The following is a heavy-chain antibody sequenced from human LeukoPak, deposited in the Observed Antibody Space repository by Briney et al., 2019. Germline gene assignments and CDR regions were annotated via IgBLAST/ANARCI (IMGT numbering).Heavy chain of an antibody. CDR2: ISSTRSYI. V-gene: IGHV3-21*01. CDR3: ARAFRDGYNPDAFDI. D-gene: IGHD5-24*01. CDR1: GFTFSSYS. Sequence: SGGSLRLSCAASGFTFSSYSMNWVRHAPGKGLEWVSSISSTRSYIYYADSVKRRFTISRDNDKNSLYLQMHNVTTDAATVYYCARAFRDGYNPDAFDIWGQGTMVTVSS. J-gene: IGHJ3*02.